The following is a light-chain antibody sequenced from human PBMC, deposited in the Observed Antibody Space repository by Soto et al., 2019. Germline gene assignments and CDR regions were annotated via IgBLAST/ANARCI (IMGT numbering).Light chain of an antibody. J-gene: IGKJ5*01. Sequence: EIVLTQSPATLSLSPGERATLSCRASQSVSSYLAWYQQKPGQAPRLLIYDASNRATGIPARFSGSGSGTDFTLTISSLEPEDFAVYYCQQSSNWPLITFGQETRLEIK. CDR2: DAS. CDR1: QSVSSY. CDR3: QQSSNWPLIT. V-gene: IGKV3-11*01.